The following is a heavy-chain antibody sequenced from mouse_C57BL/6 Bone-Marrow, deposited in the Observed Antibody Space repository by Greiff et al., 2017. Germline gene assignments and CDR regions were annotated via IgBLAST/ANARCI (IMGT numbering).Heavy chain of an antibody. V-gene: IGHV1-85*01. J-gene: IGHJ3*01. D-gene: IGHD2-3*01. CDR2: IYPRDGST. CDR3: ARGGWLPRFAY. CDR1: GYTFTSYD. Sequence: VKLMESGPELVKPGASVKLSCKASGYTFTSYDINWVKQRPGQGLEWIGWIYPRDGSTKYNEKFKGKATLTVDTSSSTAYMELHSLTSEDSAVYFCARGGWLPRFAYWGQGTLVTVSA.